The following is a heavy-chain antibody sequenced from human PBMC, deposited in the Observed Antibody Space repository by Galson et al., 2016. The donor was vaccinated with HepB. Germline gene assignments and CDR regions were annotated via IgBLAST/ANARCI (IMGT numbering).Heavy chain of an antibody. CDR2: IDDSGDHI. CDR3: ARDRGYRALDL. D-gene: IGHD3-10*01. J-gene: IGHJ3*01. V-gene: IGHV3-23*01. CDR1: GLMYTHYA. Sequence: LRLSCAVSGLMYTHYAMNWVRQAPGEGLEWVSIIDDSGDHIYYAESVKGRFTISRDKATNTLYLQMNSLRAEDTALYYCARDRGYRALDLWGQGTTVTVSS.